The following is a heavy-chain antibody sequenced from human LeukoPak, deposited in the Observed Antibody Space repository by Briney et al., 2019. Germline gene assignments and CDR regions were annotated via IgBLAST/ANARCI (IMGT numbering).Heavy chain of an antibody. CDR1: GFTFSSYA. Sequence: NPGGSLRLSCAASGFTFSSYAMSWVRQAPGKGLEWVSAISGSGGSTYYADSVKGRFTISRDNSKNTLYLQMNSLRAEDTAVYYCAKLGAGRYFDWLFLGNYFDYWGQGTLATVSS. CDR2: ISGSGGST. V-gene: IGHV3-23*01. CDR3: AKLGAGRYFDWLFLGNYFDY. J-gene: IGHJ4*02. D-gene: IGHD3-9*01.